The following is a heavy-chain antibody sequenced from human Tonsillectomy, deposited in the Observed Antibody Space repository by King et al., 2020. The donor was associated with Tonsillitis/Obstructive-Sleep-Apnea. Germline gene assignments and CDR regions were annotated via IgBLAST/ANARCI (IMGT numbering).Heavy chain of an antibody. CDR3: VKGTSGEFYYYYMDV. CDR1: GFTFSSYA. D-gene: IGHD3-10*01. Sequence: VQLVESGGGLVQPGGSLRLSCSASGFTFSSYAFHWVRQAPGKGLEYVSALNANGGSTCYADSVKGRFTISRDNSNSTVYLQMSSLRAEDTAVYYCVKGTSGEFYYYYMDV. J-gene: IGHJ6*03. CDR2: LNANGGST. V-gene: IGHV3-64D*06.